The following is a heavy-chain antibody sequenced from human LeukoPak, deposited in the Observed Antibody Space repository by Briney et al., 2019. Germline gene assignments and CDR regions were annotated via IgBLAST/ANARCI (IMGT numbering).Heavy chain of an antibody. J-gene: IGHJ4*02. D-gene: IGHD4-11*01. CDR1: GYTFTSYY. CDR3: ARDGFDYSNYGLPDY. Sequence: ASVKVSCKASGYTFTSYYMHWVRQAPGQGLEWMGIINPSGGSTSYAQKFQGRVTMTRDMSTSTVYMELSSLRSEYTAVYYCARDGFDYSNYGLPDYWGQGTLVTVSS. CDR2: INPSGGST. V-gene: IGHV1-46*01.